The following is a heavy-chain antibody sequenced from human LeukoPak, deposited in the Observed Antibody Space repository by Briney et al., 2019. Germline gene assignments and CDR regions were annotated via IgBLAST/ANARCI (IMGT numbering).Heavy chain of an antibody. V-gene: IGHV3-30-3*01. CDR3: ARAMNHYDSSGTYYAIPSTY. CDR2: ISYDGSNK. Sequence: GGSLRLSCAASGFTFSSYAMHRVRQAPGKGLEWVAVISYDGSNKYYADSVKGRFTISRDNSKNTLYLQMNSLRAEDTAVYYCARAMNHYDSSGTYYAIPSTYWGQGTLVTVSS. J-gene: IGHJ4*02. CDR1: GFTFSSYA. D-gene: IGHD3-22*01.